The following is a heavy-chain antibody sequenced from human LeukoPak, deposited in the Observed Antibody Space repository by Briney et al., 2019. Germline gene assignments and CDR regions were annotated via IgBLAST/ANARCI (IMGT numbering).Heavy chain of an antibody. J-gene: IGHJ4*02. CDR2: IYYSGST. D-gene: IGHD3-22*01. V-gene: IGHV4-59*08. CDR1: GGSISSYY. Sequence: SETLSLTCTVSGGSISSYYWSWIRQPPGKGLEWIGYIYYSGSTYYNPSLKSRVTISVDTSKNQFSLKLSSVTAADTAVYYCARGSSLTTAEDTYYYDSSGSYFDYWGQGTLVTVSS. CDR3: ARGSSLTTAEDTYYYDSSGSYFDY.